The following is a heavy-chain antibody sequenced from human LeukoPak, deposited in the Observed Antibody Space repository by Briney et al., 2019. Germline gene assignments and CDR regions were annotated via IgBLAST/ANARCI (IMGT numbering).Heavy chain of an antibody. D-gene: IGHD6-13*01. CDR1: GFTVSSNY. CDR3: ARSVAAAGYNWFDP. V-gene: IGHV3-53*04. Sequence: PGGSLRLSCAASGFTVSSNYMSWVRQAPGKGLEWVSVIYSGGSTYYADSVKGRFTISRHNSKNTLYLQVNSLRAEDTAVYYCARSVAAAGYNWFDPWGQGTLVTVSS. CDR2: IYSGGST. J-gene: IGHJ5*02.